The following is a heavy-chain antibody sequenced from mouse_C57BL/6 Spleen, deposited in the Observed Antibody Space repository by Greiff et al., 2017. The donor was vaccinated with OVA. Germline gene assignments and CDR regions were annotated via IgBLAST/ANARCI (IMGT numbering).Heavy chain of an antibody. CDR1: GYSITSGYY. D-gene: IGHD2-5*01. V-gene: IGHV3-6*01. CDR2: ISYDGSN. J-gene: IGHJ4*01. CDR3: ARGGVYSKHPYD. Sequence: DVKLQESGPGLVKPSQSLSLTCSVTGYSITSGYYWNWIRQFPGNKLEWMGYISYDGSNNYNPSLKNRISITRDTSKNQFFLKLNSVTTEDTATYYCARGGVYSKHPYDWGQGTAGTFSS.